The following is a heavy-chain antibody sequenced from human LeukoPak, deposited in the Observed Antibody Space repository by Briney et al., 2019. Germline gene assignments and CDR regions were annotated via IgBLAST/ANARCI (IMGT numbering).Heavy chain of an antibody. V-gene: IGHV3-53*01. CDR3: ARERYSSSWYYFDY. CDR2: IYSGGST. CDR1: GFTVSSNY. J-gene: IGHJ4*02. D-gene: IGHD6-13*01. Sequence: SGGSLRLSCAASGFTVSSNYMSWVRQAPGKGLEWVSVIYSGGSTYYADSVKGRFTISRDNSKNTLYLQMNSLRAEDTAVYYCARERYSSSWYYFDYWGQGTLVTVSS.